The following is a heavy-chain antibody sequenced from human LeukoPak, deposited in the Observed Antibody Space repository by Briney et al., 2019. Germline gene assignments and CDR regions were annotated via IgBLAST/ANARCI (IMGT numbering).Heavy chain of an antibody. CDR2: ISSSSSYI. V-gene: IGHV3-21*01. D-gene: IGHD1-26*01. CDR1: GFTFSSYS. J-gene: IGHJ4*02. CDR3: ARGATTSYYFDY. Sequence: PGGSLRLSCAASGFTFSSYSMNWVRQAPGKGLEWVSSISSSSSYIYYADSVKGRFTISRDSAKNSLYLQMNSLRAEDTAVYYSARGATTSYYFDYWGQGTLVTVSS.